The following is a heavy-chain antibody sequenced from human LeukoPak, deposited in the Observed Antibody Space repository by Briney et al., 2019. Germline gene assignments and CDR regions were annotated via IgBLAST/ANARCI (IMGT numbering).Heavy chain of an antibody. V-gene: IGHV3-23*01. Sequence: GGSLRLSCAASGFTFSSYAMIWVRQAPGEGLEWVSGISGSGGSTYYADSVKGRFTISRDNAKNSLYLQMNSLRDEDTAVYYCARVWGIAAAGGEIEYWGQGTLVTVSS. CDR2: ISGSGGST. CDR1: GFTFSSYA. J-gene: IGHJ4*02. CDR3: ARVWGIAAAGGEIEY. D-gene: IGHD6-13*01.